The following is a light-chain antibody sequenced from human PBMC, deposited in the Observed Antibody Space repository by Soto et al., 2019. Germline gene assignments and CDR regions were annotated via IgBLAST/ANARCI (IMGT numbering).Light chain of an antibody. J-gene: IGLJ2*01. CDR3: QVWDSSSDNVI. CDR2: YDS. V-gene: IGLV3-21*04. Sequence: SYELPQPPSVSVAPGTTARITCGGNNIGSKSVHWYQQKPGQAPVLVIYYDSDRPSGIPERFSGSNSGNTSTLTISRVEAGDEADYYCQVWDSSSDNVIFGGGTKLAV. CDR1: NIGSKS.